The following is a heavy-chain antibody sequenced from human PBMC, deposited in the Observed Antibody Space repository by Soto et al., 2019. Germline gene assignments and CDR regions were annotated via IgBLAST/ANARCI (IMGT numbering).Heavy chain of an antibody. CDR1: GTSISTGNW. CDR2: IHHTGRT. D-gene: IGHD5-18*01. CDR3: ARNGAYSMDY. J-gene: IGHJ4*02. Sequence: QVHLQESGPGLVEPSENLSLTCAVSGTSISTGNWWSWVRQPPGQGLQWIGEIHHTGRTTYNPSLNSRVTMSADKSKNQLSLTLTSVTATDTSIYYCARNGAYSMDYWGQGILVAVSS. V-gene: IGHV4-4*02.